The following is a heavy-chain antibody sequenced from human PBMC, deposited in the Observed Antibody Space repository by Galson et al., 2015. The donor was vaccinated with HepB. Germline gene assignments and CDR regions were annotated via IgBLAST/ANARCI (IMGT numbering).Heavy chain of an antibody. CDR2: IWHDGTNK. J-gene: IGHJ4*02. CDR3: ARGLHDYGDYGGGY. V-gene: IGHV3-33*01. CDR1: GFTFRSYG. Sequence: SLRLSCAASGFTFRSYGMHWVRQAPGKGLEWVAFIWHDGTNKFYADSVKGRFTISRDNSKNALYLQMNSLRVGDTALYYCARGLHDYGDYGGGYGGQGTQVTVSS. D-gene: IGHD4-17*01.